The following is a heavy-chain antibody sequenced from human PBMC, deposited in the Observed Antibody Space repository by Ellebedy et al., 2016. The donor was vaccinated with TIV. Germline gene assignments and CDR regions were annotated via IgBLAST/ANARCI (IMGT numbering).Heavy chain of an antibody. V-gene: IGHV3-23*01. CDR1: GFTFSRYA. CDR3: AKDYESSGYYYSAVY. J-gene: IGHJ4*02. Sequence: GESLKISCAASGFTFSRYAMSWVRQAPGKGLEWVSAISGSGGRTYYADSVKGRFTISRANSKNTLYLQMNSLRAEDTAVYYCAKDYESSGYYYSAVYWGQGTLVTVSS. D-gene: IGHD3-22*01. CDR2: ISGSGGRT.